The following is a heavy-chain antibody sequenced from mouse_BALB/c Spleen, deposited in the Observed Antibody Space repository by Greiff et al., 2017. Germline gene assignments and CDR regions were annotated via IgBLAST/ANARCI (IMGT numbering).Heavy chain of an antibody. Sequence: VQLQQPGAELVKPGASVKLSCKASGYTFTSYWMHWVKQRPGQGLEWIGEINPSNGRTNYNEKFKSKATLTVDKSSSTAYMQLSSLTSEDSAVYYCARPLYYGNPPSYWGQGTLVTVSA. CDR1: GYTFTSYW. V-gene: IGHV1S81*02. CDR3: ARPLYYGNPPSY. CDR2: INPSNGRT. J-gene: IGHJ3*01. D-gene: IGHD2-1*01.